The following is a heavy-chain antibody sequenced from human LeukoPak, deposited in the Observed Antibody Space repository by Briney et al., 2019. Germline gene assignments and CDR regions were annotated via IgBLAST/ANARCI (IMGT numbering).Heavy chain of an antibody. CDR1: GFTFDDYA. CDR3: AKSVVALYGMDV. D-gene: IGHD3-22*01. CDR2: ISWNSGSI. Sequence: PGGSLRLSCAASGFTFDDYAMHWVRQAPGKGLEWVSGISWNSGSIGYADSVKGRFTISRDNAKNSLYLQMNSLRAEDAALYYCAKSVVALYGMDVWGQGTTVTVSS. J-gene: IGHJ6*02. V-gene: IGHV3-9*01.